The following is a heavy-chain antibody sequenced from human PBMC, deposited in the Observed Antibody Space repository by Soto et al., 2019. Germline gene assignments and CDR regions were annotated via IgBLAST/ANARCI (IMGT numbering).Heavy chain of an antibody. Sequence: ASETLSLTCTVSGGSISSYYWSWIRQPPGKGLEWIGYIYHSGSTNYNPSLKSRVTISVDTSKNQFSLKLSSVTAADTAVYYCARVIGIGDNWFDPWGQGTLVTVSS. CDR2: IYHSGST. CDR1: GGSISSYY. D-gene: IGHD2-15*01. J-gene: IGHJ5*02. V-gene: IGHV4-59*01. CDR3: ARVIGIGDNWFDP.